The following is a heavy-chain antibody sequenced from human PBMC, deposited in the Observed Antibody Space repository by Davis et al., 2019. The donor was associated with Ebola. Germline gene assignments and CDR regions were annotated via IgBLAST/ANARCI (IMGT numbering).Heavy chain of an antibody. J-gene: IGHJ6*04. Sequence: ASVKVSCKASGYTFTNYAMNWVRQAPGQGLEWMGRINPNSGGTNYAQKFQGRVTMTRDTSISTAYMELSRLRSDDTAVYYCARPRGAYYYYYGLDVWGKGTTVTVSS. V-gene: IGHV1-2*06. CDR1: GYTFTNYA. CDR3: ARPRGAYYYYYGLDV. CDR2: INPNSGGT.